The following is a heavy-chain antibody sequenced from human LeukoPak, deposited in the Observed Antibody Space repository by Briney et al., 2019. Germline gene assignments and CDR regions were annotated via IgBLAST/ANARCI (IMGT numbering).Heavy chain of an antibody. CDR1: GYTFTGYY. J-gene: IGHJ6*03. CDR3: ARSFKGLEWLLYRSFYYYMDV. V-gene: IGHV1-2*02. D-gene: IGHD3-3*01. CDR2: INPNSGGT. Sequence: GASVKVSCKASGYTFTGYYMHWVRRAPGQGLEWMGWINPNSGGTNYAQKFQGRVTMTRDTSISTAYMELSRLRSDDTAVYYCARSFKGLEWLLYRSFYYYMDVWGKGTTVTVSS.